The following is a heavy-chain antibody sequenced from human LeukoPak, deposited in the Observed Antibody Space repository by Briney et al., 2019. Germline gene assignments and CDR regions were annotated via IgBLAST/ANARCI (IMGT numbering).Heavy chain of an antibody. J-gene: IGHJ4*02. D-gene: IGHD6-13*01. V-gene: IGHV4-59*01. CDR2: IYYSGST. CDR1: GGSISSYY. CDR3: ARLAAALDY. Sequence: SETLSLTCTVSGGSISSYYWSWIRQPPGKGLEWIGYIYYSGSTNYNPSPKSRVTISVDTSKNQFSLKLSSVTAADTAVYYCARLAAALDYWGQGTLVTVSS.